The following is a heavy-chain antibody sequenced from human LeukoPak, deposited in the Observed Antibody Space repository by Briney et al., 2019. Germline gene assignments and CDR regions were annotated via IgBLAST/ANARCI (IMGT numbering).Heavy chain of an antibody. J-gene: IGHJ4*02. CDR1: GYTFTSYD. D-gene: IGHD2-21*02. Sequence: ASVKVSCKASGYTFTSYDINWVRQATGQGLEWMGWMNPNSGNTGYAQKFQGRVTMTRDTSISTAYMELSSLRSEDTAVYYCARKRSCGGDCYSARRTYYFDYWGQGTLVTVSS. CDR2: MNPNSGNT. V-gene: IGHV1-8*01. CDR3: ARKRSCGGDCYSARRTYYFDY.